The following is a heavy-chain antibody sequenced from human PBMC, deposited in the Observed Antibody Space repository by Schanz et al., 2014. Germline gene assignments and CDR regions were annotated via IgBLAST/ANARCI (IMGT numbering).Heavy chain of an antibody. CDR2: ISYDGSSK. V-gene: IGHV3-33*08. J-gene: IGHJ6*04. D-gene: IGHD2-2*01. Sequence: VQLVESGGGLVQPRGSLRLSCAASEFSFSSFGMNWVRQAPGKGLEWVALISYDGSSKNHADSVQGRFTISRDNSKNALYLQMDSLRAEDTAVYYCARDLSSLIQGDVWGKGTTVTVSS. CDR3: ARDLSSLIQGDV. CDR1: EFSFSSFG.